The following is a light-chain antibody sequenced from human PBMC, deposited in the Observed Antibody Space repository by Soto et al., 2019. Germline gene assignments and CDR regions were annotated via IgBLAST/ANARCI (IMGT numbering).Light chain of an antibody. V-gene: IGKV3-20*01. CDR1: QSVSSRF. CDR2: GAS. CDR3: QQYGDSPPNT. J-gene: IGKJ2*01. Sequence: EIVLTQSPGTLSLSPGERATLSCRASQSVSSRFLAWYQQKPGQAPRLLMYGASSRATGIPDRFSGTGSGTDFTLTISRLEPEDFAVYYCQQYGDSPPNTFGQGTKLEIK.